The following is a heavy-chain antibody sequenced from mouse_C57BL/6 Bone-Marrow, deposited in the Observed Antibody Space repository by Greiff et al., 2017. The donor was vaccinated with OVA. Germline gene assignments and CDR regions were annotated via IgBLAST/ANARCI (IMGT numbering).Heavy chain of an antibody. CDR1: GYTFTNYW. Sequence: QVQLQQSGAELVRPGTSVKMSCKASGYTFTNYWIGWAKQRPGHGLEWIGDIYPGGGYTNYNEKFKGKATLTADKSSSTAYMQFSSLTSEDSAIYYFARYGYYYFDYWGQGTTLTVSS. CDR3: ARYGYYYFDY. J-gene: IGHJ2*01. D-gene: IGHD2-2*01. CDR2: IYPGGGYT. V-gene: IGHV1-63*01.